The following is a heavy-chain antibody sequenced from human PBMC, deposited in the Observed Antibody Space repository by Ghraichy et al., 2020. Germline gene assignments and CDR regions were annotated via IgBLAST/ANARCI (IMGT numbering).Heavy chain of an antibody. V-gene: IGHV4-59*01. CDR1: GDSLNNCY. D-gene: IGHD2-2*01. Sequence: SETLSLTCTVSGDSLNNCYWSWIRQAPGKGLEWIGSIYHNGRTKYNPSLKSRVTMSVDTSKNQFSLSLTSVTAADTAVFYCARDQEWRASSSGFDPWGQGTLVSVSP. CDR3: ARDQEWRASSSGFDP. CDR2: IYHNGRT. J-gene: IGHJ5*02.